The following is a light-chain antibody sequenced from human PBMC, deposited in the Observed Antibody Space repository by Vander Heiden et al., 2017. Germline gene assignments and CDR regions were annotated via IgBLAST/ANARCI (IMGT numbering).Light chain of an antibody. CDR2: DAS. J-gene: IGKJ4*01. V-gene: IGKV3-11*01. Sequence: ELVLTQSPSALSVYPGESATLACRARQSVSSYLAWYQQKPGRAPRRLIYDASNRATGIPARFSGSGCGTDFTLTISSLEPEDFAVYYCQQRSNWPPFTFGGGTKVEIK. CDR1: QSVSSY. CDR3: QQRSNWPPFT.